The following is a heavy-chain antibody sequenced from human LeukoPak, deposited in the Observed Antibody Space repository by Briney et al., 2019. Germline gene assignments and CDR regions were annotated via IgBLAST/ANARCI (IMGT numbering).Heavy chain of an antibody. V-gene: IGHV3-23*01. Sequence: PGVSLRLSCAASGFTFSNYAMSWLRQAPGMGLVWGSIINGAGGATYYADSVKGRFVISRVNSKYTLSVQINSLRAEDTAVYYCARAPGSLVSIAARPYYFDYWGQGTLVTVSS. CDR1: GFTFSNYA. CDR3: ARAPGSLVSIAARPYYFDY. CDR2: INGAGGAT. D-gene: IGHD6-6*01. J-gene: IGHJ4*02.